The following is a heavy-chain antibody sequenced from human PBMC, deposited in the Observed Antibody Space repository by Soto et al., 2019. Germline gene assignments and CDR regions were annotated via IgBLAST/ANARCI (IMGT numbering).Heavy chain of an antibody. J-gene: IGHJ4*02. CDR3: AKGYYDSSGYYGFFDY. D-gene: IGHD3-22*01. V-gene: IGHV3-23*01. CDR1: GFTFSSYA. CDR2: ISGSGGST. Sequence: PGGSLRLSCAASGFTFSSYAMSWVRQAPGKGLEWVSAISGSGGSTYYADSVKGRFTISRDNSKNTLYLQMNSLRAEDTAVYYCAKGYYDSSGYYGFFDYWGQGTLVTVSS.